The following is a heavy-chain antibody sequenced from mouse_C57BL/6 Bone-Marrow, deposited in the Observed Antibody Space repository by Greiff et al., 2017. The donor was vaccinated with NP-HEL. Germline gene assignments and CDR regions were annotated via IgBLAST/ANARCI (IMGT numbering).Heavy chain of an antibody. J-gene: IGHJ2*01. D-gene: IGHD1-3*01. CDR1: GYTFTSYG. CDR2: IYPRSGNT. V-gene: IGHV1-81*01. CDR3: ARCGKWNVRYYFDD. Sequence: QVQLQQSGAELARPGASVKLSCKASGYTFTSYGISWVKQRTGQGLEWIGEIYPRSGNTYYNEKFKGKATLTADKSSSTAYMELRSLTSEDSAVYFCARCGKWNVRYYFDDWGQGTTLTVSS.